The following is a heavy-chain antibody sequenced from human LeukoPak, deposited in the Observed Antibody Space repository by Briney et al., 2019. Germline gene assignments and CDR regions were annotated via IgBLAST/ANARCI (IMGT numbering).Heavy chain of an antibody. CDR1: GYTFTSYY. CDR3: ARDPVSVGATWDYWYFDL. Sequence: ASVKVSCKSSGYTFTSYYMHWVRQAPGQGLEWMGIINPSGGTTNYAQKFQGRVTMTRDMSTSTVYMELSSLRSEDTAVYYCARDPVSVGATWDYWYFDLWGRGTLVTVSS. CDR2: INPSGGTT. V-gene: IGHV1-46*01. J-gene: IGHJ2*01. D-gene: IGHD1-26*01.